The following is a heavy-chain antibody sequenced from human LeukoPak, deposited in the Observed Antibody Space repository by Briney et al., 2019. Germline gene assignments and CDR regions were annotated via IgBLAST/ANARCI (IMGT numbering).Heavy chain of an antibody. Sequence: GGSLRLSCRASGFTFSGHGMSGVGRAPGKGREGGASISSSSRYIDYADSVKGRLTIPTAPANNSLYLQMHSPRPEDTALYYCAKIRVLVKWYFEPWGRGALVPV. CDR3: AKIRVLVKWYFEP. D-gene: IGHD5-12*01. J-gene: IGHJ2*01. V-gene: IGHV3-21*01. CDR1: GFTFSGHG. CDR2: ISSSSRYI.